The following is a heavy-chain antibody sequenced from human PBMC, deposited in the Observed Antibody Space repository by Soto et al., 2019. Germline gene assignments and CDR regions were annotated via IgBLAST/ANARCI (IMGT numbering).Heavy chain of an antibody. CDR2: ISGSGGST. CDR3: AKELSYYYGSGSYYKVLYYFDY. CDR1: GFTFSSYA. V-gene: IGHV3-23*01. J-gene: IGHJ4*02. D-gene: IGHD3-10*01. Sequence: PGGFLRLSCAASGFTFSSYARSWVRQAPGKGLEWVSAISGSGGSTYYAGSVKGRFTISRDNSKNTLYLQMNSLRAEDTAVYYCAKELSYYYGSGSYYKVLYYFDYWGQGTLVTVSS.